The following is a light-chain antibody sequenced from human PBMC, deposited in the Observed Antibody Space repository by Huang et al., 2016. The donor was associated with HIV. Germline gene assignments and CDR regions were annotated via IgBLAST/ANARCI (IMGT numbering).Light chain of an antibody. CDR2: AAS. J-gene: IGKJ2*01. V-gene: IGKV1-39*01. CDR3: QQSYGTPYT. Sequence: DIQMTQSPSSLSASVGDRVTITCRASQSISSSLNWYQQKPGKVPKFLIYAASSLQSGAPSRFSGSGSGTDFTLTISSLQPEDCATYYCQQSYGTPYTFGQGTKLEIK. CDR1: QSISSS.